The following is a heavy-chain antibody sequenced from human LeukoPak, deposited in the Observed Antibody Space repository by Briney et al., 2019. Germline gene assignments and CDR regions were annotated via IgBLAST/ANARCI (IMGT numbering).Heavy chain of an antibody. D-gene: IGHD3-22*01. CDR3: AREMSSGYPDY. CDR2: VSYSGNT. V-gene: IGHV4-31*03. J-gene: IGHJ4*02. Sequence: PSETLSLTCTVSGASISSGGYYWSWFRQHPGKGLEWIGYVSYSGNTYYNPSLKSRVTISVDTSMNQFSLKLSSVTAADTAVYYCAREMSSGYPDYWGQGTLVTVSS. CDR1: GASISSGGYY.